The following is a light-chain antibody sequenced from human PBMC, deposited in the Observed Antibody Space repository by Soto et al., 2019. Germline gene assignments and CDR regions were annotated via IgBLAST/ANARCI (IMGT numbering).Light chain of an antibody. J-gene: IGKJ1*01. CDR3: QQYNDWPRT. CDR2: GAY. CDR1: QSVNSD. V-gene: IGKV3-15*01. Sequence: DIVLTQSPVTLSASPGESATLSCRARQSVNSDLAWYQQKPGQAPTLLIYGAYIRAVGIPARFSGSGSGAEFTLTIRSLQSEDFALYFCQQYNDWPRTFGQGTKVEIK.